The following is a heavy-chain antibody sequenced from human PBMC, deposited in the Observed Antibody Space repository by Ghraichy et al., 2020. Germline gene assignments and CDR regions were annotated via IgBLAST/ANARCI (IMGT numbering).Heavy chain of an antibody. CDR1: GFTFSSYA. CDR2: ISNNGGST. Sequence: GGSLRLSCAASGFTFSSYAMHCVRQAPGKGLEYVSTISNNGGSTYYADSVKGRFTISRDNSKNTLYLQMGSLRAEDMAVYYCVRASSWSAYDAFDIWGQGTMVTVSS. V-gene: IGHV3-64*02. J-gene: IGHJ3*02. CDR3: VRASSWSAYDAFDI. D-gene: IGHD1-1*01.